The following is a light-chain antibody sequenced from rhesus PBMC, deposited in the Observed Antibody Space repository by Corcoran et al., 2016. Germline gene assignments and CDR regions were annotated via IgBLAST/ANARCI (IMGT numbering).Light chain of an antibody. CDR3: QQYYSNPWT. J-gene: IGKJ1*01. Sequence: DIQMTQSPFSLSASVGDRVTITCRASQGISKDLAWYQQKPGETPKLLIYEASSLQSGIPSRFSGSGSGTDFTLTISSLQPEDFATYYGQQYYSNPWTFGQGTKVEIK. CDR2: EAS. CDR1: QGISKD. V-gene: IGKV1-25*01.